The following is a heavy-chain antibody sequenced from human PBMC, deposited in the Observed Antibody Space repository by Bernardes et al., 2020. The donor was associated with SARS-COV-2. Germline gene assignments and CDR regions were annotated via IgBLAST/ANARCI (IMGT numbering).Heavy chain of an antibody. Sequence: SETLSLTCTVSGGSISSSSYYWGWIRQPPGKGLEWIGSTYYSGRTYYNPTLKSRVTISVDTSKNQFSLKLSSVTAADTAVYYCARLTVYYYDSESDYWGQGTLVTVSS. J-gene: IGHJ4*02. CDR1: GGSISSSSYY. V-gene: IGHV4-39*01. CDR2: TYYSGRT. D-gene: IGHD3-22*01. CDR3: ARLTVYYYDSESDY.